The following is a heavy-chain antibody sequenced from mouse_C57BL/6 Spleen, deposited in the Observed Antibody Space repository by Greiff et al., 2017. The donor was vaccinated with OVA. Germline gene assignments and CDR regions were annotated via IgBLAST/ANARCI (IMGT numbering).Heavy chain of an antibody. CDR3: ARRLNWDYFDY. D-gene: IGHD4-1*01. CDR2: ISSGGSYT. CDR1: GFTFSSYG. J-gene: IGHJ2*01. Sequence: EVHLVESGGDLVKPGGSLKLSCAASGFTFSSYGMSWVRQTPDKRLEWVATISSGGSYTYYPDSVKGRFTISRDNAKNTLYLQMSSLTSEDTAMYYCARRLNWDYFDYWGQGTTLTVSS. V-gene: IGHV5-6*01.